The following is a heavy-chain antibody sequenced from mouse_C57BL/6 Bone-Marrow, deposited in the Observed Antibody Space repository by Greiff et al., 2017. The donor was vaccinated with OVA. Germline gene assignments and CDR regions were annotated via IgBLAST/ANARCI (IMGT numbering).Heavy chain of an antibody. CDR2: IYPGSGST. Sequence: QVQLQQPGAELVKPGASVKMSCKASGYTFTSYWITWVKQRPGQGLEWIGDIYPGSGSTNYNEKFKGKATLTVETSSSTAYMQLSSLTSEDSAVYYCANIYYDYDVAYWGQGTLVTVSA. J-gene: IGHJ3*01. CDR3: ANIYYDYDVAY. CDR1: GYTFTSYW. V-gene: IGHV1-55*01. D-gene: IGHD2-4*01.